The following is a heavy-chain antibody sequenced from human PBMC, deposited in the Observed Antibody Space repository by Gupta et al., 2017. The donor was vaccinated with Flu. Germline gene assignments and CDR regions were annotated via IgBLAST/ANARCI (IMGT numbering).Heavy chain of an antibody. Sequence: EVQLVESGGDLVQSGGSLRLSCVVSGFTFSNYAMYWVRQAPGRGLECVSAISSNGDNTYYSSSVEGRFTISRDNSKNTLYLQMGSLRTEDTAMYYCTRGSYCGRDCYPYYLDFWGQGALVTVSS. CDR3: TRGSYCGRDCYPYYLDF. J-gene: IGHJ4*02. D-gene: IGHD2-21*02. CDR1: GFTFSNYA. V-gene: IGHV3-64*01. CDR2: ISSNGDNT.